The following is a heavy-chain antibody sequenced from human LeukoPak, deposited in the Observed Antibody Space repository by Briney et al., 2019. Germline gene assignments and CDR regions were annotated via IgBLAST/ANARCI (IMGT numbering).Heavy chain of an antibody. V-gene: IGHV4-39*01. CDR3: ARHWCGSTSCYSLFDC. J-gene: IGHJ4*02. D-gene: IGHD2-2*01. CDR2: INYSGST. CDR1: GASISSSRYY. Sequence: SETLSLTCTVSGASISSSRYYWGWIRQPPGKGLEWIGSINYSGSTYYNPSLKSRVTISVDTSKNQFSLKLDSVAAADTAVYYCARHWCGSTSCYSLFDCWGQGTLVTVSS.